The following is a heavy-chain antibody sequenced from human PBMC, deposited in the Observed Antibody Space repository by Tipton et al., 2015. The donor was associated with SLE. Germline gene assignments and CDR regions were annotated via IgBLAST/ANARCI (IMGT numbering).Heavy chain of an antibody. CDR3: ASALAGSGYFGLDF. CDR2: IYYSGNT. J-gene: IGHJ4*02. V-gene: IGHV4-39*07. D-gene: IGHD5-12*01. Sequence: TLSLTCAVSGGSISSSSYFWGWIRQPTGKGLEWIGSIYYSGNTYYNPSLKRRVTIAEDTSKNQFSLKLSSVAAADTAVYYCASALAGSGYFGLDFWGSGTLVTAPS. CDR1: GGSISSSSYF.